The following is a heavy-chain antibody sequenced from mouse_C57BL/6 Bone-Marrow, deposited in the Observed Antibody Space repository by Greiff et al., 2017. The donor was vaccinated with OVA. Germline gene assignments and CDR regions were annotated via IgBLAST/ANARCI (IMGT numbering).Heavy chain of an antibody. CDR1: GFTFSDFY. D-gene: IGHD2-1*01. CDR2: SRNKANDYTT. CDR3: ARDGRGNPYYAMDY. Sequence: EVQLVESGGGLVQSGRSLRLSCATSGFTFSDFYMEWVRQAPGKGLEWIAASRNKANDYTTEYSASVKGRFIVSRDTSQSILYLQMNALRAEDTAIYYCARDGRGNPYYAMDYWGQGTSVTVSS. J-gene: IGHJ4*01. V-gene: IGHV7-1*01.